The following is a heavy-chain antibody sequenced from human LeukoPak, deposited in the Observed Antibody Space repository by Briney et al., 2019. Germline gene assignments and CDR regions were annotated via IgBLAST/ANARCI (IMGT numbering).Heavy chain of an antibody. Sequence: PGGSLRLSCAASGFTFSSYGMHWVRQAPGKGLEWVAVISYDGTNKYYADSVKGRFTISRDNSNNTLYLQMNSLRAEDTAVYYCARDYYDTSGYYPWAYWGQGTLVTVSS. CDR2: ISYDGTNK. V-gene: IGHV3-30*03. D-gene: IGHD3-22*01. CDR3: ARDYYDTSGYYPWAY. CDR1: GFTFSSYG. J-gene: IGHJ4*02.